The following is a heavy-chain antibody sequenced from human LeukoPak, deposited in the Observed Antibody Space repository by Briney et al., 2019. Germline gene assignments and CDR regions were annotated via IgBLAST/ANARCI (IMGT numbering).Heavy chain of an antibody. CDR1: RGTFSSYA. J-gene: IGHJ6*02. CDR2: IIPILGIA. CDR3: ARGKTYYDFWSGYTNGMDV. V-gene: IGHV1-69*04. Sequence: GASVKVSCKASRGTFSSYAISWVRQAPGQGLEWMGRIIPILGIANYAQKFQGRVTITADKSTSTAYMELSSLRSEDTAVYYCARGKTYYDFWSGYTNGMDVWGQGTTVTVSS. D-gene: IGHD3-3*01.